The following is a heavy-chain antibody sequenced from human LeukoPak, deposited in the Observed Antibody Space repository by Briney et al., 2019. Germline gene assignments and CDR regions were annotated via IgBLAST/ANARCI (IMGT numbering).Heavy chain of an antibody. Sequence: ASVKVSCKVSGYTLTELSIHWVRQAPGKGLEWMGGFDPEDGETIYAQKFQVRVTMTEDTSTNTAYMELSSLRSEDTAVYYCATDQDYGDYNGLCYWGQGTLVTVSS. J-gene: IGHJ4*02. V-gene: IGHV1-24*01. CDR3: ATDQDYGDYNGLCY. CDR1: GYTLTELS. CDR2: FDPEDGET. D-gene: IGHD4-17*01.